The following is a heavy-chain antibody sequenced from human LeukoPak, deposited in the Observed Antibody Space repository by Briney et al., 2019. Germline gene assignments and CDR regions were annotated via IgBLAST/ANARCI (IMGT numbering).Heavy chain of an antibody. CDR3: ARVGEPYYYDSSGYYYYYYMDV. J-gene: IGHJ6*03. V-gene: IGHV3-38-3*01. CDR2: ISGGST. Sequence: GGSLRLSCAASGFTVSSNEMSWVRQAPGKGLEWVSSISGGSTYYADSRKGRFTISRDNSKNTLHLQMNSLRAEDTAVYYCARVGEPYYYDSSGYYYYYYMDVWGKGTTVTVSS. D-gene: IGHD3-22*01. CDR1: GFTVSSNE.